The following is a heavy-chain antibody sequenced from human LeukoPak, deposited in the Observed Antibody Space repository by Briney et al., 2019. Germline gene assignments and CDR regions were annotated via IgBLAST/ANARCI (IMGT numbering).Heavy chain of an antibody. Sequence: PGGSLRLSRAASGFIFTNAWMNWVRRAPGKGLEWVGRIKSKTDGGTTDYAAPVKGRFTVSRDDSKSKLYLQMNSLKTEDTAMYYCIRYGYNLLEYSQHWGQGTLVTVSS. J-gene: IGHJ1*01. CDR3: IRYGYNLLEYSQH. CDR1: GFIFTNAW. V-gene: IGHV3-15*07. CDR2: IKSKTDGGTT. D-gene: IGHD5-24*01.